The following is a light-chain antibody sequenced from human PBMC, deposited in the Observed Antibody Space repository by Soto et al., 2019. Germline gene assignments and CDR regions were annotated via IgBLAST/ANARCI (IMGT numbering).Light chain of an antibody. CDR2: GAS. CDR3: QQYNNWPIT. J-gene: IGKJ5*01. Sequence: LTPSTGTLSLSPAARTTLSFMASQSVSNNYLAWYQQKPGQAPRLLIYGASTRATGIPARFSGSGSGTEFTLTISSLQSEDFAVYYCQQYNNWPITFGQGTRLEIK. CDR1: QSVSNN. V-gene: IGKV3-15*01.